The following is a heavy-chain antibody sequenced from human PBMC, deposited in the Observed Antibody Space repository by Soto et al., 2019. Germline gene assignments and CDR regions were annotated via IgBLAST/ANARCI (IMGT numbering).Heavy chain of an antibody. CDR2: TYYRSRWYN. D-gene: IGHD1-7*01. Sequence: PSQTLSLTCAISGDSVSSNSAAWNWIRLSPSRGLEWLARTYYRSRWYNDYAVSVRSRITVNPDTSKNQFSLQLTSVTPEDTAVYYRAGTSSHQWHYMDVWGKGTTVNVSS. CDR3: AGTSSHQWHYMDV. V-gene: IGHV6-1*01. CDR1: GDSVSSNSAA. J-gene: IGHJ6*03.